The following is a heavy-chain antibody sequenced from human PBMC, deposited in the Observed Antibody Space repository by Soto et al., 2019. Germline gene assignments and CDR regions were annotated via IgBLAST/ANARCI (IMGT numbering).Heavy chain of an antibody. CDR2: ISYDGSNK. D-gene: IGHD3-22*01. V-gene: IGHV3-30-3*01. CDR1: GFTFSSYA. J-gene: IGHJ4*02. CDR3: ARDYYDSSGYYPGPFDY. Sequence: LGGSLRLSCAASGFTFSSYAMHWVRQAPGKGLEWVAVISYDGSNKYYADSVKGRFTISRDNSKNTLYLQMNSLRAEDTAVYYCARDYYDSSGYYPGPFDYWGQGTLVTVS.